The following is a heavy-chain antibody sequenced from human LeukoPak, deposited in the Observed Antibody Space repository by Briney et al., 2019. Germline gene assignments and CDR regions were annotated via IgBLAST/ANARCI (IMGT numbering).Heavy chain of an antibody. V-gene: IGHV1-18*01. Sequence: ASVTVSCTASGYTFTSYGISWVRQAPGQGLEWMGWISAYNGNTNYAQKLQGRVTMTTDTSTSTAYMELRSLRSDDTAVYYCARDIPCGGDCYNWFDPWGQGTLVTVSS. CDR2: ISAYNGNT. J-gene: IGHJ5*02. D-gene: IGHD2-21*02. CDR3: ARDIPCGGDCYNWFDP. CDR1: GYTFTSYG.